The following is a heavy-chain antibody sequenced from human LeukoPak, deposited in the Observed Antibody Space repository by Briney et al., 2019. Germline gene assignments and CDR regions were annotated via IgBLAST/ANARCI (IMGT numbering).Heavy chain of an antibody. CDR1: GGSISSYY. Sequence: PSETLSLTCTVSGGSISSYYWSWTRQPPGKGLEWIGYIYYSGSTHYNPSLKSRVTISVDTSKNQFSLKLSSVTAADTAVYYCARTEESGYSYRYFGYYYYMDVWGKGTTVTVSS. CDR3: ARTEESGYSYRYFGYYYYMDV. V-gene: IGHV4-59*01. D-gene: IGHD5-18*01. J-gene: IGHJ6*03. CDR2: IYYSGST.